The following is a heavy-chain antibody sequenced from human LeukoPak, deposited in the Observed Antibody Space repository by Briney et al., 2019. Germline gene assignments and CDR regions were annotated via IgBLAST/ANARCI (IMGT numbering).Heavy chain of an antibody. D-gene: IGHD6-19*01. J-gene: IGHJ4*02. V-gene: IGHV3-23*01. CDR3: AREGSSGWSFDY. CDR1: GYTFSSYA. Sequence: PGGSLRLSCAASGYTFSSYAMSWVRQAPGKGLEWVSAISGSGGSTYYADSVKGRFTISRDNSKNTLYLQMNSLRAEDTAVYYCAREGSSGWSFDYWGQGTLVTVSS. CDR2: ISGSGGST.